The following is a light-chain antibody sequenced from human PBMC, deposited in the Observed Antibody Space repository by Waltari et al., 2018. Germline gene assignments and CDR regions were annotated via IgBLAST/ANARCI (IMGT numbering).Light chain of an antibody. V-gene: IGKV3-11*01. Sequence: EIVLTQSPATLSLSPGEGAALSCRASQSVRNYLAWYQQKPGQAPRLLIYGTYNRATGIPASFSGSGSGTDFTLTISSLEPEDFAVYYCQQRASWPNTFGQGTKLEIK. CDR1: QSVRNY. CDR3: QQRASWPNT. J-gene: IGKJ2*01. CDR2: GTY.